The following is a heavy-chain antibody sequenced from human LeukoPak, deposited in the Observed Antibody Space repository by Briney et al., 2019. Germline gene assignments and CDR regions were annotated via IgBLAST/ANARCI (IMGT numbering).Heavy chain of an antibody. D-gene: IGHD1-1*01. J-gene: IGHJ6*03. Sequence: WIRQAPGKGLEWVGFIRSKPYGGTTEYAASVKGRFTISRDDSGTTAYLQMNSLKTEDTAVYYCTRDLYDTGRYYNMDVWGKGTTVTVSS. CDR3: TRDLYDTGRYYNMDV. CDR2: IRSKPYGGTT. V-gene: IGHV3-49*02.